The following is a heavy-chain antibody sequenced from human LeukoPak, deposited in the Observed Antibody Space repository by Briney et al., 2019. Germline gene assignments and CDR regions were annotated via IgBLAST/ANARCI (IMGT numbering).Heavy chain of an antibody. V-gene: IGHV4-4*07. CDR2: IYTSGST. J-gene: IGHJ4*02. CDR3: ARDSYYHGSGSYPRY. Sequence: SETLSLTGTVSAGSISSYYLSWIRQPDGKGLEWIGRIYTSGSTNYNPSLKSRVTMSVDTSKNQSSLKLSSVTAADTAVYYCARDSYYHGSGSYPRYWGQGTLVTVSS. CDR1: AGSISSYY. D-gene: IGHD3-10*01.